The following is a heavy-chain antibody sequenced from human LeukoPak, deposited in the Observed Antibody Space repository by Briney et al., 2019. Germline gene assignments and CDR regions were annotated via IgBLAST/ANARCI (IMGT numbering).Heavy chain of an antibody. J-gene: IGHJ6*02. CDR3: AKDISYCGGDCYSRGYYGMDV. CDR1: GFTFSSYE. D-gene: IGHD2-21*02. CDR2: ISWDGGST. V-gene: IGHV3-43*01. Sequence: GGSLRLSCAASGFTFSSYEMNWVRQAPGKGLEWVSLISWDGGSTYYADSVKGRFTISRDNSKNSLYLQMNSLRTEDTALYYCAKDISYCGGDCYSRGYYGMDVWGQGTTVTVSS.